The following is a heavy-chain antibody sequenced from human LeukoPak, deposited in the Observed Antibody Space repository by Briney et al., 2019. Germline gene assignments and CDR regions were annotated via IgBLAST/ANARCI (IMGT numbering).Heavy chain of an antibody. V-gene: IGHV4-38-2*02. D-gene: IGHD3-10*01. CDR3: ARHTMVRGVIRRFDY. CDR1: GYSISSGYY. CDR2: IYYSGST. J-gene: IGHJ4*02. Sequence: SETLSLTCTVSGYSISSGYYWGWIRQPPGKGLEWIGSIYYSGSTYYNPSLKSRVTISVDTSKNQFSLKLSSVTAADTAVYYCARHTMVRGVIRRFDYWGQGTLVTVSS.